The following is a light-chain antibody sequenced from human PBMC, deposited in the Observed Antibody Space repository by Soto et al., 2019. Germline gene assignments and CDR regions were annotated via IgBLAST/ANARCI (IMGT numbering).Light chain of an antibody. V-gene: IGKV3-15*01. CDR2: GAS. Sequence: EIVMTQSPATLSVSPGERATLSCRASQSVGSNLAWYQQKPGQAPRLLIYGASTRATGIPARFSGSGSGTECTLTISSLQSEDFAIYFCQQYNNWPPDRTFVQGTKVEIK. J-gene: IGKJ1*01. CDR1: QSVGSN. CDR3: QQYNNWPPDRT.